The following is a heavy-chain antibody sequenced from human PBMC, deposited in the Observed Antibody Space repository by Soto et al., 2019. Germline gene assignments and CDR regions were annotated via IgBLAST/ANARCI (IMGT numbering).Heavy chain of an antibody. D-gene: IGHD2-2*02. CDR1: GFTFSSYG. J-gene: IGHJ6*03. V-gene: IGHV3-30*18. Sequence: QVQLVESGGGVVQPGRSLRLSCAASGFTFSSYGMHWVRQAPGKGLEWVAVISYDGSNKYYADSVKGRFTISRDNSKNRLYLQMNSLRAEDTAVYYCAKDGPDCSSTSCYKSYYYYMDVWGKGTTVTVSS. CDR2: ISYDGSNK. CDR3: AKDGPDCSSTSCYKSYYYYMDV.